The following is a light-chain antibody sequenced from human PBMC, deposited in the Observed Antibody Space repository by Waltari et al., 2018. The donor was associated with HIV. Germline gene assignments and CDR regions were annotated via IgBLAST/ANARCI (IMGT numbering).Light chain of an antibody. CDR2: DAS. V-gene: IGKV1-13*02. J-gene: IGKJ4*01. CDR1: QGIAHA. CDR3: QQFNRYPNT. Sequence: AIQLTQSRSSRSASVGDRVTLTCRASQGIAHALACYQQKPGKPPKVLIFDASNVEGGVSSRVSGSGSGTEVTLTSNSLQPEDCATYFGQQFNRYPNTFGGGTKVEIK.